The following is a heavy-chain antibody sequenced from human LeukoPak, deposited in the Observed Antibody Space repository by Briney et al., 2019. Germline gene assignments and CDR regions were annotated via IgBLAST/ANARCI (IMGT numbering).Heavy chain of an antibody. J-gene: IGHJ5*02. CDR1: GFTFSNYA. CDR2: IYGSDDKT. CDR3: AKTQGYYDA. V-gene: IGHV3-23*01. Sequence: GGSLRLSCTDSGFTFSNYAMSWVRQAPGKGLELVSGIYGSDDKTVYGDAVKGRFTISRDNSKNTLYLQMNSLRADDTAVYYCAKTQGYYDAWGQGALVNVSS. D-gene: IGHD2-15*01.